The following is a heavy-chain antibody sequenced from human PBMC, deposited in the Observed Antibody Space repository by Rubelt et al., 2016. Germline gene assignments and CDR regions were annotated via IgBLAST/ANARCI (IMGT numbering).Heavy chain of an antibody. CDR3: ATIAVAGYHPATVFDY. D-gene: IGHD6-19*01. J-gene: IGHJ4*02. V-gene: IGHV1-3*01. CDR1: GYTFTSYA. Sequence: QVQLVQSGAEVKKPGASVKVSCQASGYTFTSYAMHWVRQAPGQRLEWMGWINAGNGNTKYSQKFKGGVTITRETSASTAYMERSSLRSEDTAVYYCATIAVAGYHPATVFDYWGQGTLVTVSS. CDR2: INAGNGNT.